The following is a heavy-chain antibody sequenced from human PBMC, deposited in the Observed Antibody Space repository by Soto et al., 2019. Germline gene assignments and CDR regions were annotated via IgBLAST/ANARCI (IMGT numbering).Heavy chain of an antibody. CDR1: GGNLSTHP. Sequence: GPSVKDSRKASGGNLSTHPSSWVRQAPGQGLEWMAGTGSGTPPENNAQQFQGSLTVTADKSTSTVYMEMTNLSSKDTAVYYCARRDSGGFYCFFASWGQGTLVTVSS. CDR3: ARRDSGGFYCFFAS. V-gene: IGHV1-69*06. J-gene: IGHJ4*02. CDR2: TGSGTPPE. D-gene: IGHD2-21*01.